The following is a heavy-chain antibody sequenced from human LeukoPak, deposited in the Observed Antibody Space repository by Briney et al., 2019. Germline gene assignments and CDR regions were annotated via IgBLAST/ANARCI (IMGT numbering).Heavy chain of an antibody. CDR1: GGSISSFY. J-gene: IGHJ4*02. Sequence: SETLSLTCTVSGGSISSFYWSWIRQPPEKGLEWSGDISHSGTTNYNPSLKSRVTISVDTSMNQFSLKLSSVTAADTAVYYCARSNSESYYRGYYFDYWGQGTLVTVSS. CDR3: ARSNSESYYRGYYFDY. V-gene: IGHV4-59*01. CDR2: ISHSGTT. D-gene: IGHD1-26*01.